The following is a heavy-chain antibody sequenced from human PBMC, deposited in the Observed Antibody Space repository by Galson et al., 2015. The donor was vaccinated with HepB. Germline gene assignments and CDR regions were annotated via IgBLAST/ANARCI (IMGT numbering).Heavy chain of an antibody. Sequence: ETLSLTCTVSGGSISSYYWSWIRQPPGKGLEWIGFVYFSGGTNYNPSLKSRVTISVDTSKNQFSLKLSSVTAADTAVYYCARTIYGVPDNFFDPWGQGTLVTVSS. CDR1: GGSISSYY. CDR3: ARTIYGVPDNFFDP. CDR2: VYFSGGT. D-gene: IGHD3-3*01. V-gene: IGHV4-59*01. J-gene: IGHJ5*02.